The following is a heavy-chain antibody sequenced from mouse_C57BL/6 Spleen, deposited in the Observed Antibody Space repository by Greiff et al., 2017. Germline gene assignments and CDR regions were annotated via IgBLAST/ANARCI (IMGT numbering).Heavy chain of an antibody. CDR1: GFNFKDYY. J-gene: IGHJ3*01. Sequence: VQLQQSGAELVKPGASVKLSCTASGFNFKDYYMHWVKQRTEQGLEWIGRIDPEDGEIKYAPKFQGKATITADTSSNTAYLQLTSLTSEDTSVYYCARNPHYYGGLAYWGQGTLVTVSA. CDR2: IDPEDGEI. V-gene: IGHV14-2*01. D-gene: IGHD1-2*01. CDR3: ARNPHYYGGLAY.